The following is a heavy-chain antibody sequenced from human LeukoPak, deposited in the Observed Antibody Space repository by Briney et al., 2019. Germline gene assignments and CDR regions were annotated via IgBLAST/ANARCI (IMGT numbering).Heavy chain of an antibody. D-gene: IGHD4-17*01. CDR3: ARAPGGTTVTSSYYFDY. CDR1: GYTFTSYD. CDR2: MNPNSGST. J-gene: IGHJ4*02. V-gene: IGHV1-8*01. Sequence: ASVKVSCKASGYTFTSYDINWVRQATGQGLEWMGWMNPNSGSTGYAQKFQGRVTMTRNTSISTAYMELSSLRSEDTAVYYCARAPGGTTVTSSYYFDYWGQGTLVTVSS.